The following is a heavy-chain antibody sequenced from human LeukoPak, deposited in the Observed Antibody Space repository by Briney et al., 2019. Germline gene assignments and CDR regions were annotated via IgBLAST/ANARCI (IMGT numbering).Heavy chain of an antibody. J-gene: IGHJ3*02. CDR2: IYPGDSDT. Sequence: GESLKISCKGSGYSFTSYWIGWVRQMPGKGLGWMGIIYPGDSDTRYSPSFQGQVTISADRSISTAYLQWSSLKASDTAMYYYARQVGIPAVRGPFDIWGQGTMVTVSS. V-gene: IGHV5-51*01. CDR3: ARQVGIPAVRGPFDI. D-gene: IGHD6-25*01. CDR1: GYSFTSYW.